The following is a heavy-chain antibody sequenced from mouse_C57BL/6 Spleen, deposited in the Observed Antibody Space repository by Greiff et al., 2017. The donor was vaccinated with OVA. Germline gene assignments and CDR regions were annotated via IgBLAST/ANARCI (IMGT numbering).Heavy chain of an antibody. CDR3: DYCGSRGGDFDY. CDR1: GYTFTSYG. Sequence: QVQLQQSGAELARPGASVKLSCKASGYTFTSYGISWVKQRTGQGLEWIGEIYPRSGNTYYNEKFKGKATLTADKSSSTAYMELRSLTSEDSAVYFCDYCGSRGGDFDYWGQGTTLTVSS. D-gene: IGHD1-1*01. CDR2: IYPRSGNT. V-gene: IGHV1-81*01. J-gene: IGHJ2*01.